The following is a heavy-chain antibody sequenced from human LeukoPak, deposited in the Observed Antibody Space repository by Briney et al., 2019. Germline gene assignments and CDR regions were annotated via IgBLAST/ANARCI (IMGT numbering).Heavy chain of an antibody. J-gene: IGHJ6*01. D-gene: IGHD6-19*01. Sequence: GGSLRLSCAASGFTVSRNYMSWVRQAPGKGLEWVSVIYSGGSTYYADSVKGRFTISRDNSKNTLYLQMNSLRAEHTPVYYCARPNQMAGTETAYFFYYYGMDVWGQGTTVTVSS. CDR3: ARPNQMAGTETAYFFYYYGMDV. CDR2: IYSGGST. V-gene: IGHV3-66*04. CDR1: GFTVSRNY.